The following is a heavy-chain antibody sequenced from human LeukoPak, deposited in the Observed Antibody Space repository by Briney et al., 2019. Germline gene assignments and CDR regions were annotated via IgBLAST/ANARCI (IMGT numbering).Heavy chain of an antibody. CDR3: ARDRDLWFGELFFY. V-gene: IGHV3-30-3*01. Sequence: GGYLRLSCAASGFTFSSYAMHWVRQAPGQGLEWGAVISYDGSNKYYADYVKGRLTIARDNSKNTLYLQMNSLRAEDTAVYYCARDRDLWFGELFFYWGQGTLVTVSS. CDR2: ISYDGSNK. J-gene: IGHJ4*02. CDR1: GFTFSSYA. D-gene: IGHD3-10*01.